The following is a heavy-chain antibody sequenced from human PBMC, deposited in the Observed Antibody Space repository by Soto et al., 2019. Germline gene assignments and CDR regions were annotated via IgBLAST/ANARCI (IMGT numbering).Heavy chain of an antibody. CDR1: GFTFSSYA. J-gene: IGHJ4*02. CDR2: ISSNGGST. D-gene: IGHD5-12*01. V-gene: IGHV3-64D*06. Sequence: GGSLRLSCSASGFTFSSYAMHWVRQAPGKGLEYVSAISSNGGSTYYADSVKGRFTISRDNSKNTLYLQMSSLRAEDTAVYYCVKKADIVATTAPDYWGQGTLVTVYS. CDR3: VKKADIVATTAPDY.